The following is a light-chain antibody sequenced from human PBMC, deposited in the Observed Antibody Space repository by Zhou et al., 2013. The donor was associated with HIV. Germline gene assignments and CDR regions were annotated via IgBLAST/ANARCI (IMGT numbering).Light chain of an antibody. CDR2: DAS. J-gene: IGKJ1*01. CDR1: QGISSA. CDR3: QQYNSYSRT. Sequence: AIQLTQSPSSLSASVGDRVTITCRASQGISSALAWYQQKPGKAPKLLIYDASNLETGVPSRFSGSGSGTDFTFTISSLQPEDIATYYCQQYNSYSRTFGQGTRVEIK. V-gene: IGKV1-13*02.